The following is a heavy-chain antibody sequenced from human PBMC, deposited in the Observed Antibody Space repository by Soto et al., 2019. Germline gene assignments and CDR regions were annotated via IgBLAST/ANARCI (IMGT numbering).Heavy chain of an antibody. CDR2: IQSSGST. D-gene: IGHD6-19*01. J-gene: IGHJ4*02. V-gene: IGHV4-39*01. CDR3: ARLGSSGWYPGSSLDY. CDR1: GGSITRYNHY. Sequence: QPQLQESGPGLVKPSETLSLTCAVSGGSITRYNHYWGWIRQSPGKGLEWIANIQSSGSTNYNPSRKSRVSISMETSKNQFSLKMNSVTAADTAVYFCARLGSSGWYPGSSLDYWGQGTLVTVSS.